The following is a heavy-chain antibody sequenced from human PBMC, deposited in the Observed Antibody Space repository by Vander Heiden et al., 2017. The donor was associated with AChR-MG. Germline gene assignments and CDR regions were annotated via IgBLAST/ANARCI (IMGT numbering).Heavy chain of an antibody. CDR1: GYTFTGYY. V-gene: IGHV1-2*02. J-gene: IGHJ4*02. D-gene: IGHD3-22*01. CDR3: ARDLSGYDSSGYSY. CDR2: INPNRGGT. Sequence: QVQLVQSGAEVKKPGASVKVSCKASGYTFTGYYMHWVRQAPGQGLEWMGWINPNRGGTNYAQKFQGRVTMTRDTSISTAYMELSRLRSDDTAVYYCARDLSGYDSSGYSYWGQGTLVTVSS.